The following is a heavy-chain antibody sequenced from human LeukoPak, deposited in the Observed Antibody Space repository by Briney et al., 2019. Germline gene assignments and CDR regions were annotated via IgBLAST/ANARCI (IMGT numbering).Heavy chain of an antibody. CDR2: ISSSSSYI. V-gene: IGHV3-21*01. D-gene: IGHD3-10*01. Sequence: GGSLRLSCAASGFTFSSYSRNWVRQAPGKGLEWVSSISSSSSYIYYADSVKGQFTISRDNAKNSLYLQMKSLRAEDTAVYSCASRVSLWFGESPFDYWGQGTLVTVSS. CDR1: GFTFSSYS. J-gene: IGHJ4*02. CDR3: ASRVSLWFGESPFDY.